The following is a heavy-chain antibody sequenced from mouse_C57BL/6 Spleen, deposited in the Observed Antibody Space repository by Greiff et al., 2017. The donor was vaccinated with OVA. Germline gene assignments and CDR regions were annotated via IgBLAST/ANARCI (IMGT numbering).Heavy chain of an antibody. J-gene: IGHJ4*01. CDR1: GYTFTSYW. V-gene: IGHV1-64*01. Sequence: QVQLQQPGAELVKPGASVKLSCKASGYTFTSYWMHWVKQRPGQGLEWIGMIHPNSGSTNYNEKFKSKATLTVDKSSSTAYMQLSSLTSEDSAVYYCAREGYDGDEEAYAMDYWGQGTSVTVSS. CDR3: AREGYDGDEEAYAMDY. CDR2: IHPNSGST. D-gene: IGHD2-13*01.